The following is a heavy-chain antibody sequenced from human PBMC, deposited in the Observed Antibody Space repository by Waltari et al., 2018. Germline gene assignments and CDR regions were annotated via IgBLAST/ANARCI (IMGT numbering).Heavy chain of an antibody. V-gene: IGHV4-59*01. CDR3: ARGGGGDWEWFDP. J-gene: IGHJ5*02. CDR2: IYYTGST. D-gene: IGHD2-21*02. CDR1: GDSISGFY. Sequence: QVQLQESGPSLLKPSETLSLICTVSGDSISGFYWSWVRQPPGKGLDWIGYIYYTGSTNFNPSLKSRVTMSVDTSKNQFSLKLSSVTAADTAFYYCARGGGGDWEWFDP.